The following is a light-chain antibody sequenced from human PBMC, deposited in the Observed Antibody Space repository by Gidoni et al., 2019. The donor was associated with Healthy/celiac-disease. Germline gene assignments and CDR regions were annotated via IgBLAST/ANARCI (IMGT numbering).Light chain of an antibody. CDR3: QQRSNWRGT. CDR2: DAS. J-gene: IGKJ1*01. CDR1: LSVSSY. V-gene: IGKV3-11*01. Sequence: EIVLTQSPATLSLSPGERATPSCRASLSVSSYEAWYQQKPGQAPRLLIYDASNRATGIPARFSGSGSGTDFTLTISSLEPEDFAVYYCQQRSNWRGTFGQGTKVEIK.